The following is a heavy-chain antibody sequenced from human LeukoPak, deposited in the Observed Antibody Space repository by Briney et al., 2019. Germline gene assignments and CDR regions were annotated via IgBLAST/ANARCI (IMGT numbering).Heavy chain of an antibody. CDR3: ASPMVYDTYYYYHGMDV. J-gene: IGHJ6*02. CDR1: GGTFSGYA. D-gene: IGHD2-8*01. CDR2: IILIFGTS. V-gene: IGHV1-69*13. Sequence: SVKVSCKASGGTFSGYAINWVRQAPGQGLEWMGGIILIFGTSNYAQRFQGRVTISADESTSTAYMELSSLRSEDTAVYYCASPMVYDTYYYYHGMDVWGQGTTVTVSS.